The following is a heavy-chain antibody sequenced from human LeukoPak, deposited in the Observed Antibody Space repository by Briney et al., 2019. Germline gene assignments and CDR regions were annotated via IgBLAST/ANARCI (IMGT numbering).Heavy chain of an antibody. CDR1: GFTFSNYA. CDR2: VVGGGGTT. Sequence: GGSLRLSCAASGFTFSNYAMSWVRQAPGKGLEWVSAVVGGGGTTFYADSVKGGFTISRDNSKNTVYLQMNSLRGEDTAVYYCAKARLSTGWAYNDYWGQGTLVTVSS. V-gene: IGHV3-23*01. J-gene: IGHJ4*02. CDR3: AKARLSTGWAYNDY. D-gene: IGHD6-19*01.